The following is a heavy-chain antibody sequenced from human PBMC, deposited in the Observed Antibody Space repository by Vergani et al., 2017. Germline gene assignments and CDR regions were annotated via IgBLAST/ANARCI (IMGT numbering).Heavy chain of an antibody. D-gene: IGHD2-21*02. Sequence: QVQLVQSGAEVKKPGASVKVSCRASGYTFTRYYIHWVRQAPGQGLEWMGIINPSGGSTDYAQKFQARVTMSRDTSTNTVYMELSSLRYEDTAVYYCARDGCSGYCFWGSIDYWGQGTLVTVSS. CDR1: GYTFTRYY. J-gene: IGHJ4*02. CDR3: ARDGCSGYCFWGSIDY. V-gene: IGHV1-46*01. CDR2: INPSGGST.